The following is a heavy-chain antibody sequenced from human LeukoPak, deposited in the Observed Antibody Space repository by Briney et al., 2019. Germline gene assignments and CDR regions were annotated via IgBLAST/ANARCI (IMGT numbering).Heavy chain of an antibody. CDR1: GFTFVDKP. J-gene: IGHJ6*02. D-gene: IGHD1-14*01. CDR3: AKDIGPGGSYYYGMDV. Sequence: GGSLRLSGAASGFTFVDKPMTWVRQAPGKGLEWVSGINWNSGSIGYADSVEGRFTISRDNAKNSLYLQMNSLRAEDTALYYCAKDIGPGGSYYYGMDVWGQGTTVTVSS. CDR2: INWNSGSI. V-gene: IGHV3-9*01.